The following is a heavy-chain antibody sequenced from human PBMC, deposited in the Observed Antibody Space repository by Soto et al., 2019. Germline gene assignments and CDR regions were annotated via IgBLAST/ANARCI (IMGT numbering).Heavy chain of an antibody. J-gene: IGHJ6*02. Sequence: PGESLKISCKGSGYSFTSYWIGWVRQMPWKGLEWMGIIYPGDSDTRYSPSFQGQVTISADKSISTAYLQWSSLKASDTAMYYCARHGPWSSNGFYYGMDVWGQGTAVTVSS. V-gene: IGHV5-51*01. D-gene: IGHD6-13*01. CDR2: IYPGDSDT. CDR1: GYSFTSYW. CDR3: ARHGPWSSNGFYYGMDV.